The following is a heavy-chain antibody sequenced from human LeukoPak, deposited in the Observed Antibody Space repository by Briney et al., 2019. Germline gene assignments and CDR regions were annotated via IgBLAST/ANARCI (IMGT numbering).Heavy chain of an antibody. CDR1: GFTFSSYA. V-gene: IGHV3-23*01. Sequence: GGSLRLSCAASGFTFSSYAMSWVRQAPGKGLEWASAISGSGGSTYYADSVKGRFTISRDNSKNTLYLQMNSLRAEDTAVYYCAKDSWNCVYFDYWGQGTLVTVSS. D-gene: IGHD1-7*01. J-gene: IGHJ4*02. CDR3: AKDSWNCVYFDY. CDR2: ISGSGGST.